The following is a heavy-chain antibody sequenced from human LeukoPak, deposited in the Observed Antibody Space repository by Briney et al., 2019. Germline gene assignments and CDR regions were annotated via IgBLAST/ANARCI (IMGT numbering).Heavy chain of an antibody. D-gene: IGHD2-15*01. Sequence: SQTLSLTCAFSGDSVSSISAAWNWIRQSPSRGLEWLGRTYYRSKWYNDYAESVKSRIIINPDTSKNQFSLQLKSVTPEDTAVYYCARDGGSSLSTFDYWGQGTLVTVSS. J-gene: IGHJ4*02. CDR1: GDSVSSISAA. CDR2: TYYRSKWYN. CDR3: ARDGGSSLSTFDY. V-gene: IGHV6-1*01.